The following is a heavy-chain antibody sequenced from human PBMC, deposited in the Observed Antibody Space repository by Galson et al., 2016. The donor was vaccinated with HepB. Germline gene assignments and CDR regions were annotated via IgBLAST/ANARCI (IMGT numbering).Heavy chain of an antibody. CDR1: GFTLSNYE. J-gene: IGHJ5*02. V-gene: IGHV3-23*01. CDR2: IVGSGSPT. CDR3: AKLYRRGSNDHGENVDR. Sequence: SLRLSCAASGFTLSNYEIHWVRQAPGKGLEWVSAIVGSGSPTLYADAVKGRFTITSDNSKDTVYLQMRSLRAEDTALYYCAKLYRRGSNDHGENVDRWGQGAPVTVSS. D-gene: IGHD3-16*02.